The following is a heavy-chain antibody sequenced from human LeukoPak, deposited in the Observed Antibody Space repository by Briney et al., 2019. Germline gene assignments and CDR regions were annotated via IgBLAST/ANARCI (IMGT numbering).Heavy chain of an antibody. V-gene: IGHV3-23*01. Sequence: GGSLRLSCAASGFTFSSYAMSWVRQAPGKGLEWVSAISGSGGSTYYADSVKGRFTISRGNSKNTLYLQMNSLRAEDTAVYYCAKDLRSSGWKYYFDYWGQGTLVTVSS. D-gene: IGHD6-19*01. J-gene: IGHJ4*02. CDR2: ISGSGGST. CDR3: AKDLRSSGWKYYFDY. CDR1: GFTFSSYA.